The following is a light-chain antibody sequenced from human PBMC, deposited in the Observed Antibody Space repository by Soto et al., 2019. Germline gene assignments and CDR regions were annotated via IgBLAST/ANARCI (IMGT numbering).Light chain of an antibody. Sequence: EIVMTQSPAPLSVSPGERATLSCKASQSVSSYLAWYQQKPGQAPRLLIYDASNRATGIPARFSGSGSGTECTLSISSLQPDDVATYYCQQYNIYPWTFGQGTKVDI. J-gene: IGKJ1*01. CDR3: QQYNIYPWT. V-gene: IGKV3D-15*01. CDR2: DAS. CDR1: QSVSSY.